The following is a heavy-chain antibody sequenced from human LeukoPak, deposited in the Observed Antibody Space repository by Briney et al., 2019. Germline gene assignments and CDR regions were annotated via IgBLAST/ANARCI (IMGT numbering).Heavy chain of an antibody. Sequence: SQTLSLTCTVSGGSISSGGYYWSWIRQYPGKGLEWIGYIHYSGSTYYNPSLSSRVTISVDRSTNHFSLKVRSVTAADTAVYYCARDAIDSNYFDFWGQGTLVTVSS. CDR1: GGSISSGGYY. J-gene: IGHJ4*02. D-gene: IGHD4-11*01. CDR3: ARDAIDSNYFDF. V-gene: IGHV4-31*03. CDR2: IHYSGST.